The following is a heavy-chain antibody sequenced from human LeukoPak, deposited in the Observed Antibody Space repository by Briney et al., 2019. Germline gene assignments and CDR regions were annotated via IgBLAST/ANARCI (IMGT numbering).Heavy chain of an antibody. Sequence: SETPSLTCTVSGGSISSGSYYWSWIRQPAGKGLEWIGRIYTSGSTNYNPSLKSRVTISVDTSKNQFSLKLSSVTAADTAVYYCARGKAAAGPFDYWGQGTLVTVSS. V-gene: IGHV4-61*02. CDR2: IYTSGST. CDR3: ARGKAAAGPFDY. D-gene: IGHD6-13*01. CDR1: GGSISSGSYY. J-gene: IGHJ4*02.